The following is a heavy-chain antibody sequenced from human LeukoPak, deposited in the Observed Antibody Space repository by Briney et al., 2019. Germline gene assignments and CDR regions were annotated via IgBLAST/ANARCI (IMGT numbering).Heavy chain of an antibody. CDR2: ISGSGGST. V-gene: IGHV3-23*01. Sequence: GESLRLSCAASGFTFSSYAMSWVRQTPGKGLEWVSAISGSGGSTYYADSVKGRFTISRDNSKNTLYLQMNSLRAEDTAVYYCAKGSSSWLEGNWFDPWGQGTLVTVSS. J-gene: IGHJ5*02. CDR3: AKGSSSWLEGNWFDP. CDR1: GFTFSSYA. D-gene: IGHD6-19*01.